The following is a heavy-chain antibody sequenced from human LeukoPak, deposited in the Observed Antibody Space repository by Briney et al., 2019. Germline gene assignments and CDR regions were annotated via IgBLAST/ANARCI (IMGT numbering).Heavy chain of an antibody. CDR3: ARVAPPIVGAYYFDY. Sequence: ASVKVSCKASGYTFTGYYMHSVRQAPGQGLEWMGWINPNSGGTNYAQKFQGRVTMTRDTSISTAYMELSRLRSDDTAVYYCARVAPPIVGAYYFDYWGQGTLVTGSS. J-gene: IGHJ4*02. D-gene: IGHD1-26*01. V-gene: IGHV1-2*02. CDR1: GYTFTGYY. CDR2: INPNSGGT.